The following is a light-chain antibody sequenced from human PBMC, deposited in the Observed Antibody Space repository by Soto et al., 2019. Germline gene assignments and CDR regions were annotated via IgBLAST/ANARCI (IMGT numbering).Light chain of an antibody. CDR2: GDT. CDR3: QSYDNSLSAWV. CDR1: SSNIGAGYD. Sequence: QSVMTQPPSVSAAPGQGVTISCTGSSSNIGAGYDVHWYQHLPGTAPKLLIYGDTNRPSGVPDRFSGSRSGTAASLAITGLQSEDEADYYCQSYDNSLSAWVFGGGTKVTVL. V-gene: IGLV1-40*01. J-gene: IGLJ3*02.